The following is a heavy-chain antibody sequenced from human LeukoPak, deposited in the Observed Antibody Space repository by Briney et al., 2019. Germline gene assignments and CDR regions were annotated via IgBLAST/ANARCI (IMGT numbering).Heavy chain of an antibody. CDR3: ARGRAIAAAVLYAFDI. Sequence: SETLSLTCAVYGGSFSGYYWSWIRQPPGKGLEWIGEFNHSGSTNYNPSLKSRVTISVDTSKNQFSLKLSSVTAADTAVYYCARGRAIAAAVLYAFDIWGQGTMVTVSS. J-gene: IGHJ3*02. CDR2: FNHSGST. CDR1: GGSFSGYY. D-gene: IGHD6-13*01. V-gene: IGHV4-34*01.